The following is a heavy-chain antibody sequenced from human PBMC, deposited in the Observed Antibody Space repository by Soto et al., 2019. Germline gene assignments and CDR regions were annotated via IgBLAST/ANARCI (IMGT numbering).Heavy chain of an antibody. CDR1: GGTFSSYA. J-gene: IGHJ6*02. CDR3: ARGQVVVVTAIFYYGMDV. V-gene: IGHV1-69*13. CDR2: IIPIFGTA. Sequence: ASVKVSCKASGGTFSSYAISWVRQAPGQGLEWMGGIIPIFGTANYAQKFQGRVTITADESTSTAYMELSSLRSEDTAVYYCARGQVVVVTAIFYYGMDVWGQGTTVTVSS. D-gene: IGHD2-21*02.